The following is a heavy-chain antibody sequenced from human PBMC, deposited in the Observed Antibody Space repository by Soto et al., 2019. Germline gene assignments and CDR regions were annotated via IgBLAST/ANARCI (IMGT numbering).Heavy chain of an antibody. CDR2: IIPIFGTA. J-gene: IGHJ6*02. CDR1: GGTYSSYA. D-gene: IGHD1-26*01. CDR3: ARPRGATKGKYYYYGMDV. V-gene: IGHV1-69*13. Sequence: SVKVSCKASGGTYSSYAISWVRQAPGQGLEWMGGIIPIFGTANYAQKFQGRVTITADESTSTAYMELSSLRSEDTAVYYCARPRGATKGKYYYYGMDVWGQGTTVTVSS.